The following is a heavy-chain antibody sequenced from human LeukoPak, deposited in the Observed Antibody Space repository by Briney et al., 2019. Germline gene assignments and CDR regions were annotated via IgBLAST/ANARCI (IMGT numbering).Heavy chain of an antibody. CDR2: INPNSGGT. Sequence: ASVKVSCKASGYTFTGYYMHWVRQAPGQGLEWMGWINPNSGGTNYAQKFQGRVTMTRDTSISTAYMELSRLRSDDTAVYYCARAKFSVVAATRMPMDVWGKGTTVTISS. CDR1: GYTFTGYY. D-gene: IGHD2-15*01. CDR3: ARAKFSVVAATRMPMDV. J-gene: IGHJ6*03. V-gene: IGHV1-2*02.